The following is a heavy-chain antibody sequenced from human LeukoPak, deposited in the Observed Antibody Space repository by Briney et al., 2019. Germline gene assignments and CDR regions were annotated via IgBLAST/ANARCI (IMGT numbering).Heavy chain of an antibody. D-gene: IGHD4-17*01. CDR2: IYSSGST. V-gene: IGHV4-39*01. Sequence: SETLSLTCTVSGGSISSYYWSWIRQPPGKGLEWIGSIYSSGSTYYNPSLKSRVTISVDTSKNQFSLKLTSVTAADTAVYYCARHYGPWGQGTLVTVSS. CDR3: ARHYGP. CDR1: GGSISSYY. J-gene: IGHJ5*02.